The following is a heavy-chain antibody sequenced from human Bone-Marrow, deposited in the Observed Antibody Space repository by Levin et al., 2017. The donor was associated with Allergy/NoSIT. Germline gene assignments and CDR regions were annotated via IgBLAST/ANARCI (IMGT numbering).Heavy chain of an antibody. CDR3: GRRGYDSLDY. V-gene: IGHV4-61*02. J-gene: IGHJ4*02. CDR1: GGSISSTSYC. D-gene: IGHD5-12*01. Sequence: SQTLSLTCSVSGGSISSTSYCWNWIRQPAGKGLEWIGRVYSSGNTDYSPSLESRVTISIDTSKNQFSLRLTSLTAADTAVYYCGRRGYDSLDYWGQGTLVTV. CDR2: VYSSGNT.